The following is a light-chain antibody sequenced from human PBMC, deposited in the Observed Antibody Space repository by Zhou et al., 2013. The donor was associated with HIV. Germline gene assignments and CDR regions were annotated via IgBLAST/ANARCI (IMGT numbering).Light chain of an antibody. CDR2: AAS. CDR3: QKYDSAPPT. CDR1: QDISDY. Sequence: SCYSGSPGDSVTITCRASQDISDYLAWYQQQPGKAPKLLISAASTLRSGVPSRFSGSGSGTDFTLTINNLQPEDVATYYCQKYDSAPPTFGQGTKVEIK. V-gene: IGKV1-27*01. J-gene: IGKJ1*01.